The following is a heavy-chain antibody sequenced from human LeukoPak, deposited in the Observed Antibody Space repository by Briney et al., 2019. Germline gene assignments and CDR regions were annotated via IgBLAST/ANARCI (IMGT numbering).Heavy chain of an antibody. CDR3: ARGSSSSHGSNWFDP. CDR2: INPNRGGT. Sequence: AAVTVSFKGSGYTFTCYYMHLVRQPHGQGHEWMGLINPNRGGTNYAQKFQGRGTMTRATSISKAYMELRRLRSNDKAEYYCARGSSSSHGSNWFDPWGQGTLVTVSS. D-gene: IGHD6-6*01. CDR1: GYTFTCYY. V-gene: IGHV1-2*02. J-gene: IGHJ5*02.